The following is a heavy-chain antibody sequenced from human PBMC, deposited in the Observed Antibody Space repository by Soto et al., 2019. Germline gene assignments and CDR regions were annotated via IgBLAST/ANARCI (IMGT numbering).Heavy chain of an antibody. D-gene: IGHD2-15*01. CDR3: AREGVSTPYQICWFDS. J-gene: IGHJ5*01. CDR1: GFSFGDYF. V-gene: IGHV3-72*01. Sequence: EVQLVESGGALVQPGGSLRLSCAASGFSFGDYFVDWVRQAPGKGLEWVGRIRDKANEYSIEYAASVKGRFTISRDDSKNSLYLQMNSLKGEDTAVYYCAREGVSTPYQICWFDSWGQGTLVTVSS. CDR2: IRDKANEYSI.